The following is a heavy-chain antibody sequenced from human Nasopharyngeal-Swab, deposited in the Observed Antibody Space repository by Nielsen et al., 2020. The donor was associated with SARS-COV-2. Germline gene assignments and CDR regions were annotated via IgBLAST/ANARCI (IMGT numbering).Heavy chain of an antibody. J-gene: IGHJ4*02. CDR1: GYTFTSYY. D-gene: IGHD5-12*01. V-gene: IGHV1-46*01. CDR2: INPSGGST. Sequence: ASVKVSCKASGYTFTSYYMHWVRQAPGQGLEWMGIINPSGGSTSYAQKFQGRVTMTRDTSTSTVYMELNSLRAEDTAVYYCAREAVSLVAQLKYFDYWGQGTLVTVSS. CDR3: AREAVSLVAQLKYFDY.